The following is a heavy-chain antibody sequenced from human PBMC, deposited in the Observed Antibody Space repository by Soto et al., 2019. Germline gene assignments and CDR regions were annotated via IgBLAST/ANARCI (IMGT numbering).Heavy chain of an antibody. V-gene: IGHV1-58*01. J-gene: IGHJ6*02. CDR3: AADPVDTAMVTIYYYYYGMDV. CDR1: GFTFTSSA. Sequence: SVKVSCKASGFTFTSSAVQWVRQARGQRLEWIGWIVVGSGNTNYAQKFQERVTITRDMSTSTAYMELSSLRSEDTAVYYCAADPVDTAMVTIYYYYYGMDVWGQGTTVTSP. CDR2: IVVGSGNT. D-gene: IGHD5-18*01.